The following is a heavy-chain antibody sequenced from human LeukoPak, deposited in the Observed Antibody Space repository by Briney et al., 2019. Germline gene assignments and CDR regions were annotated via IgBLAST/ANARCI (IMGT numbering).Heavy chain of an antibody. V-gene: IGHV5-51*01. D-gene: IGHD2-21*02. CDR2: IYPGDSDT. CDR1: GYSFTSYW. Sequence: GESLKISWKGSGYSFTSYWIGWVRQMPGKGLEWMGIIYPGDSDTRYSPSFQGQVTISADKSISTAYLQWSSLKASDTAMYYCASRNTNCGGDCCSGAFDIWGQGTMVTVSS. CDR3: ASRNTNCGGDCCSGAFDI. J-gene: IGHJ3*02.